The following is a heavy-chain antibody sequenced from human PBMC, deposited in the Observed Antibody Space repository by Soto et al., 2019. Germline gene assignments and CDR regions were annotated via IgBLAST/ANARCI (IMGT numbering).Heavy chain of an antibody. D-gene: IGHD4-17*01. Sequence: GGSLRLSCAASGFSFSNAWMNWVRQAPGKGLEWVGRIKSNTDGGTTQYAAPGKGRFTLSRNDSTNTLYLQLNSLKIEATAVYYCTRLRTVAESAFFDYWGQGSLVTVSS. CDR1: GFSFSNAW. CDR2: IKSNTDGGTT. J-gene: IGHJ4*02. V-gene: IGHV3-15*07. CDR3: TRLRTVAESAFFDY.